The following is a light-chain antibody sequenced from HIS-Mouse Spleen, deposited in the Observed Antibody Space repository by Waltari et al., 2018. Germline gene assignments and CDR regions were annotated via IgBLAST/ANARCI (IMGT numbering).Light chain of an antibody. Sequence: QSALTQPPPASGSPGQSVTISCTGTSSDVGGYNHVPWYQHHPGKAPKLLIYEVSKRPSGVPDRFSGSKSGNTASLTVSGLQAEDEADYYCSSYAGSNNVVFGGGTKLTVL. V-gene: IGLV2-8*01. CDR2: EVS. J-gene: IGLJ2*01. CDR3: SSYAGSNNVV. CDR1: SSDVGGYNH.